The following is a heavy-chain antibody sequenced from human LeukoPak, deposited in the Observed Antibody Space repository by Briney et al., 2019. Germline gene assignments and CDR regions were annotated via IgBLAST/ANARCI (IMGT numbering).Heavy chain of an antibody. CDR2: IIPIFGIA. Sequence: SVKVSCKASGGTFSSYAISWVRQAPGQGLEWMGRIIPIFGIANYAQRFQGRVTITADKSTSTAYMELSSLRSEDTAVYYCARDRDYGDYDYYYGMDVWGQGTTVTVSS. V-gene: IGHV1-69*04. CDR1: GGTFSSYA. J-gene: IGHJ6*02. CDR3: ARDRDYGDYDYYYGMDV. D-gene: IGHD4-17*01.